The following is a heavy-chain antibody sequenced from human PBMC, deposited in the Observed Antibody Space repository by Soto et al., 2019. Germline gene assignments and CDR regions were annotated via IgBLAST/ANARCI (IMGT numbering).Heavy chain of an antibody. CDR3: AGSTTGVARYYYYMDV. CDR2: ISSSGSTI. Sequence: QVQLVESGGGLVKPGGSLRLSCASSGFTFSDYYMSWIRQAPGKGLEWVSYISSSGSTIYYADSVKGRFTISRDNAKNSLYLQMNSLRAEDTAVYYCAGSTTGVARYYYYMDVWGKGTTVTVSS. J-gene: IGHJ6*03. CDR1: GFTFSDYY. D-gene: IGHD5-12*01. V-gene: IGHV3-11*01.